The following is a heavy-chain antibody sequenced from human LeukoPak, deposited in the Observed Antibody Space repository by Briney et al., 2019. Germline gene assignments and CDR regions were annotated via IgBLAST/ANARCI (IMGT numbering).Heavy chain of an antibody. CDR1: GVTSTGYSISVNGYS. D-gene: IGHD5/OR15-5a*01. CDR3: ATASPHMSTSGPGVY. Sequence: GGSLRLSCSVSGVTSTGYSISVNGYSMTWIRQSPGKGLEWVTALNGGGLGTYRAESVKGRFIVSRDVSTNTLYLQMNNLRVEDTAVYYCATASPHMSTSGPGVYWGQGTLVTVSS. J-gene: IGHJ4*02. CDR2: LNGGGLGT. V-gene: IGHV3-23*01.